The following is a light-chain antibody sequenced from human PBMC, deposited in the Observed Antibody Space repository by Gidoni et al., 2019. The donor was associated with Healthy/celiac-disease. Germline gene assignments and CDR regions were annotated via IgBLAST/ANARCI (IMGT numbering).Light chain of an antibody. CDR2: EVS. J-gene: IGLJ3*02. CDR3: SSYTSSSTLG. CDR1: SSDVGGYNY. Sequence: QSALTHPAAVSGSPGQSITHSCTGTSSDVGGYNYVAWYQQHPGTAPKLMIYEVSNRPSGVSNRCSGCKSGNTTSLTISGLQAEDEADYYCSSYTSSSTLGFGGGTKLTVL. V-gene: IGLV2-14*01.